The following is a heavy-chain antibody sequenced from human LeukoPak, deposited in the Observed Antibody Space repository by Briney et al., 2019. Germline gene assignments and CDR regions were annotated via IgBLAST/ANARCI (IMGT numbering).Heavy chain of an antibody. J-gene: IGHJ4*02. D-gene: IGHD7-27*01. CDR3: ARGLNRGFDY. CDR1: GFTFSVYW. V-gene: IGHV3-7*03. CDR2: IKQDGSKK. Sequence: QAGGSLRLSCAASGFTFSVYWTSWVRHAPGKGLEWVANIKQDGSKKHYVDSVKGRFTISRDNAKNSLYLQMNSLRAEDMAVYYCARGLNRGFDYWGQGTLVTVSS.